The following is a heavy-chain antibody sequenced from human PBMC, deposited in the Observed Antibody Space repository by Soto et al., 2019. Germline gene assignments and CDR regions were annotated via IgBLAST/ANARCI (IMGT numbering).Heavy chain of an antibody. CDR2: IYYSGST. CDR3: ASWGWRYYYDSRGYYSKGRNDAFEI. Sequence: PSETLSLTCTVSGGSISSYYWSWIRQPPGKGLEWIGYIYYSGSTNYNPSLKSRVTISVDTSKNQFSLKLSSVTAADTAVSYCASWGWRYYYDSRGYYSKGRNDAFEIWGQGTMVTV. CDR1: GGSISSYY. D-gene: IGHD3-22*01. V-gene: IGHV4-59*08. J-gene: IGHJ3*02.